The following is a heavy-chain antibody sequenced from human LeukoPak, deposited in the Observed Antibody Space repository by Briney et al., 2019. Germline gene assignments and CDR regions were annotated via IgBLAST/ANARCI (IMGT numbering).Heavy chain of an antibody. CDR3: ARGWSSNFDY. CDR2: IYSGGST. CDR1: GFTFSSYS. J-gene: IGHJ4*02. V-gene: IGHV3-66*01. D-gene: IGHD2-8*01. Sequence: PGGSLRLSCAASGFTFSSYSMNWVRQAPGKGLEWVSVIYSGGSTYYADSVKGRFTISRDNSKNTLYLQMNSLRAEDTAVYYCARGWSSNFDYWGQGTLVTVSS.